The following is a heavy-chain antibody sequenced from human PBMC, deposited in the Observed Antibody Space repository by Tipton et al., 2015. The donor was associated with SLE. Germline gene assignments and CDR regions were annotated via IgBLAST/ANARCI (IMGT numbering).Heavy chain of an antibody. D-gene: IGHD6-6*01. CDR2: IWYDGSNK. V-gene: IGHV3-33*06. Sequence: SLRLSCAASGFTFSSYGMHWVRQAPGKGLEWVAVIWYDGSNKYYADSVKGRFTISRDNSKNTLYLQMNSLRAEDTAVYYCAKDCRISPRPLHCSWGQGALVTVSS. CDR1: GFTFSSYG. CDR3: AKDCRISPRPLHCS. J-gene: IGHJ5*02.